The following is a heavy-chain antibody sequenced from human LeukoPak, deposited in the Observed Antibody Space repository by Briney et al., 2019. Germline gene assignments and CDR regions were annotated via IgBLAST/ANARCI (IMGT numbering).Heavy chain of an antibody. CDR2: ISWNSGSI. CDR1: GFTFYDYA. CDR3: ATEDSSGWYSSAFDI. D-gene: IGHD6-19*01. J-gene: IGHJ3*02. V-gene: IGHV3-9*01. Sequence: PGRSLRLSCAACGFTFYDYAMHWVRQAPGKGLKWVSGISWNSGSIGYADSVKGRFTISRDNAKNSLYLQMNSLRAEDTALYYCATEDSSGWYSSAFDIWGQGTMVTVSS.